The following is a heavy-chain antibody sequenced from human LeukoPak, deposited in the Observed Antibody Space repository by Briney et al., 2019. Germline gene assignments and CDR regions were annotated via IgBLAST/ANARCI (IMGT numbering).Heavy chain of an antibody. CDR3: ARGEMLYSSSSLFDY. CDR1: GYTFTSYG. V-gene: IGHV1-18*01. D-gene: IGHD6-6*01. CDR2: ISAYNGNT. J-gene: IGHJ4*02. Sequence: ASVKVSCKASGYTFTSYGISWVRQAPGQGLEWMGWISAYNGNTNYAQKPQGRVTMTTDTSTSTAYMELRSLRSDDTAVYYCARGEMLYSSSSLFDYWGQGTLVTVSS.